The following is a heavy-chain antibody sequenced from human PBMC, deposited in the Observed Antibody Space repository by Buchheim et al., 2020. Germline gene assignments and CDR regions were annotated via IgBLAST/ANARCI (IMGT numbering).Heavy chain of an antibody. CDR2: ISYSGST. D-gene: IGHD2-2*01. CDR3: ARGPESELVPAIIFEY. Sequence: QVQLQESGPGLVKPSETLSLTCSVSGGSISTYYWSWIRQPPGKALEWVAYISYSGSTYYNHSLKSRVTISVDTSKNQFSLRLTSVTAADTAVYYCARGPESELVPAIIFEYWGQGIL. CDR1: GGSISTYY. V-gene: IGHV4-59*01. J-gene: IGHJ4*02.